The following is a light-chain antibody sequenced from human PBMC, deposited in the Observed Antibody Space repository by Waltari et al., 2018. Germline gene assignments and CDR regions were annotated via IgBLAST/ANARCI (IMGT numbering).Light chain of an antibody. Sequence: DIQMTQPPSSLSAPVGDRVTITCQASQDISNYLNWYQQKPGKAPKLLIYDASNFETGVPSRFSGSGSGTDFTFTISSLQPEDIATYYCQQYDNLPSYTFGQGTKLQIK. J-gene: IGKJ2*01. CDR1: QDISNY. CDR3: QQYDNLPSYT. V-gene: IGKV1-33*01. CDR2: DAS.